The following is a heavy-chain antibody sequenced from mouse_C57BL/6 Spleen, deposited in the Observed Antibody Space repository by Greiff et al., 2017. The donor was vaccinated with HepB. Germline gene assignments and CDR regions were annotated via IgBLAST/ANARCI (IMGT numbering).Heavy chain of an antibody. CDR1: GYTFTGYW. V-gene: IGHV1-9*01. D-gene: IGHD1-1*01. CDR2: ILPGSGST. CDR3: ASPSITTVVEGYFDY. J-gene: IGHJ2*01. Sequence: VMLVESGAELMKPGASVKLSCKATGYTFTGYWIEWVKQRPGHGLEWIGEILPGSGSTNYNEKFKGKATFTADTSSNTAYMQLSSLTTEDSAIYYCASPSITTVVEGYFDYWGQGTTLTVSS.